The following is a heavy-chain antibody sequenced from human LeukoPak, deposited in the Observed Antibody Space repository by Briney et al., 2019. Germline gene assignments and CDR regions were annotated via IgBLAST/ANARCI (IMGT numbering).Heavy chain of an antibody. D-gene: IGHD5-12*01. CDR3: ARAPATSHWYFDL. V-gene: IGHV1-46*01. J-gene: IGHJ2*01. CDR1: GYTFTSYY. Sequence: ASVNVSCKSSGYTFTSYYMHWVRQAPGQELEWMGIINPSGGSTSYAQKFQGRVTMTRDTSTSTVYMELSSLRSEDTAVYYCARAPATSHWYFDLWGRGTLVTVSS. CDR2: INPSGGST.